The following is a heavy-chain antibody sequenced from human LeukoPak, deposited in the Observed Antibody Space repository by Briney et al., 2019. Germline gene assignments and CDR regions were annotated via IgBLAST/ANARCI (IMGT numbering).Heavy chain of an antibody. CDR2: ISYDGSNK. Sequence: PGGSLRLSCAASGFTFSTYAMHWVRQAPGKGLEWVAVISYDGSNKYHADSVKGRFTISRDNSENTLYLQMNSLRAEDTAVYYCAKEIWPTVTTPGHTHFDYWGQGTLVTVSS. J-gene: IGHJ4*02. D-gene: IGHD4-17*01. CDR1: GFTFSTYA. V-gene: IGHV3-30*04. CDR3: AKEIWPTVTTPGHTHFDY.